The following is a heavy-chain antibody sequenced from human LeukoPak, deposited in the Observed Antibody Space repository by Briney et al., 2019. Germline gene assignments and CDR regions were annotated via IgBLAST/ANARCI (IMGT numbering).Heavy chain of an antibody. CDR3: ARGDEYTYGYFDY. Sequence: PGGSLRLSCAASGFTFSTYWMHWVRQAPGKGLVWVSLINRGGSSTSYADSVKGRFTISRDNAKNTVYMRMNSLRAEDTAVYYCARGDEYTYGYFDYWGQGTLVTVSS. J-gene: IGHJ4*02. V-gene: IGHV3-74*01. CDR1: GFTFSTYW. D-gene: IGHD5-18*01. CDR2: INRGGSST.